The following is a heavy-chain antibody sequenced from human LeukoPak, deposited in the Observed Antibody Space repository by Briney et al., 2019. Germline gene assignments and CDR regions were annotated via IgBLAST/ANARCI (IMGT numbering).Heavy chain of an antibody. Sequence: PGRSLRLSCAASGFTFSSYAMSWVRQAPGKGLEWVAVISYDGSNKYYADSVKGRFTISRDNSKNTLYLQMNGLRAEDTAVYYCAKGEGGDSGWYGDYWGQGTLVTVSS. D-gene: IGHD6-19*01. CDR2: ISYDGSNK. J-gene: IGHJ4*02. CDR3: AKGEGGDSGWYGDY. CDR1: GFTFSSYA. V-gene: IGHV3-30*18.